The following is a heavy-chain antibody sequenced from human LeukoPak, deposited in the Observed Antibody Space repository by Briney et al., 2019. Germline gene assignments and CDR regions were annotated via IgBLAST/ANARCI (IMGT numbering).Heavy chain of an antibody. Sequence: VASVTVSCKASGYTFTSYGISWVRQAPGQGLEWMGWISAYNGNTNYAQKLQGRVTMTTDTSTSTAYMKLMSLRSDDTAVYYCAREQMTGTTSGYYYYYMDVWGKGTTVTISS. D-gene: IGHD1-1*01. CDR1: GYTFTSYG. V-gene: IGHV1-18*01. J-gene: IGHJ6*03. CDR3: AREQMTGTTSGYYYYYMDV. CDR2: ISAYNGNT.